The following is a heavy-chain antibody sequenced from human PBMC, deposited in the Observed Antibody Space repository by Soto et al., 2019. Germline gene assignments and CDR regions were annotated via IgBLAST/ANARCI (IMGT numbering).Heavy chain of an antibody. CDR3: AKDRRAGGNSAFYFDF. D-gene: IGHD3-16*01. CDR2: ISATGGGT. J-gene: IGHJ4*02. CDR1: GFKFSNYA. Sequence: GGSLRLSCAASGFKFSNYAMSWVRQAPGKGLEWVSLISATGGGTYYADSVKGRFTISRDSSHNTLYLQVHSLTAEDTAVYYCAKDRRAGGNSAFYFDFWGQGAQVTVSS. V-gene: IGHV3-23*01.